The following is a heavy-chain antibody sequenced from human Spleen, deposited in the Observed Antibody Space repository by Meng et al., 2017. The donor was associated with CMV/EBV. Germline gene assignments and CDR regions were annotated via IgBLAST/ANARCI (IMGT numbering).Heavy chain of an antibody. J-gene: IGHJ4*02. CDR3: ARAPEFDY. CDR1: GGSISSYY. Sequence: SETLSLTCTVSGGSISSYYWSWIRQPPGKGLEWIGYIYYIRNTNYNPSLKSRVTISADASKNQFSLKLSSVTAADTAVYYCARAPEFDYWGQGTLVTVSS. V-gene: IGHV4-59*01. CDR2: IYYIRNT.